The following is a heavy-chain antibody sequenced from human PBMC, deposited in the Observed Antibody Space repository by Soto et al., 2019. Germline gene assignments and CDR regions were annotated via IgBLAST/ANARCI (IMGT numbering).Heavy chain of an antibody. D-gene: IGHD2-21*01. J-gene: IGHJ4*02. CDR2: ISVYNGNT. CDR3: ADVSSQASGRYYCDY. V-gene: IGHV1-18*01. CDR1: GYTFTKYG. Sequence: QVQLVQSGAEVKKPGTSVKVSCKASGYTFTKYGITWVRQAPGQGLAWMGWISVYNGNTKYGQKFRDRATMATDTATTTGYMEMRSQRSDDTAVYYCADVSSQASGRYYCDYWGQGTLVTVSS.